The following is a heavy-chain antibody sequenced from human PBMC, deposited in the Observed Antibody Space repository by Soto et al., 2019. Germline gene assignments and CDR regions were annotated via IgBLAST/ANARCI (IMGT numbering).Heavy chain of an antibody. D-gene: IGHD3-10*01. CDR1: GFTFSDYY. V-gene: IGHV3-11*01. CDR2: ISSSGSTI. J-gene: IGHJ4*02. CDR3: AIRGNQLLWFGEAPSDY. Sequence: LRLSCAASGFTFSDYYMSWIRQAPGKGLEWVSYISSSGSTIYYADSVKGRFTISRDNAKNSLYLQMNSLRAEDTAVYYCAIRGNQLLWFGEAPSDYWGQGTLVTVSS.